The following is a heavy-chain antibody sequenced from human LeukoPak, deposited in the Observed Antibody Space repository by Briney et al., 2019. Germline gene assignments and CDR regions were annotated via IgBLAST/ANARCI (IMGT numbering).Heavy chain of an antibody. Sequence: SVKVSCKASGYTVTSYGISWVRQGPGQGLEWMGWISGYNGNTNYAQKLQGTVTMTTDTSTSTAYMELRSLKSDDTAVYYCARGHTVLLWFGELLTLDYWGKGTLVTVSS. CDR2: ISGYNGNT. CDR3: ARGHTVLLWFGELLTLDY. CDR1: GYTVTSYG. D-gene: IGHD3-10*01. V-gene: IGHV1-18*01. J-gene: IGHJ4*02.